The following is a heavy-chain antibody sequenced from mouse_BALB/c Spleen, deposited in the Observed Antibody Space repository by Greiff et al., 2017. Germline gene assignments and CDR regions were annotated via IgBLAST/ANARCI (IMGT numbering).Heavy chain of an antibody. CDR2: INPSSGYT. J-gene: IGHJ3*01. V-gene: IGHV1-4*01. CDR3: ARGHYDGAWFAY. Sequence: QVQLQQSGAELARPGASVKMSCKASGYTFTSYTMHWVKQRPGQGLEWIGYINPSSGYTNYNQKFKDKATLTADKSSSTAYMQLSSLTSEDSAVYYCARGHYDGAWFAYWGQGTLVTVSA. D-gene: IGHD1-2*01. CDR1: GYTFTSYT.